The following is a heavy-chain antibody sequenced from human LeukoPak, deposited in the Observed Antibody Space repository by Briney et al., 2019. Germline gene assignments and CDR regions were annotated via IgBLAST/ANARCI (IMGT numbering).Heavy chain of an antibody. D-gene: IGHD2-15*01. V-gene: IGHV3-23*01. CDR1: GFTFSSYA. Sequence: GGSLRLSCAASGFTFSSYAMSWVRQAPGKGLEWVSAISGSGGSTYYADSVKGRFTISRDNSKNTLYLQMNSLRAEDTAVYYCAKEDYSGGSPSLSTAFDYWGQGTLVTVSS. CDR2: ISGSGGST. CDR3: AKEDYSGGSPSLSTAFDY. J-gene: IGHJ4*02.